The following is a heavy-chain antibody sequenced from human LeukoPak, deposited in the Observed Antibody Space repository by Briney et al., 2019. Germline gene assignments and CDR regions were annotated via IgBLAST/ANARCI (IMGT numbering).Heavy chain of an antibody. D-gene: IGHD2-2*01. CDR1: GGTFSSYA. CDR2: IIPIFGTV. CDR3: ASRGGRIVVVPAANPSYYYYYMDV. J-gene: IGHJ6*03. Sequence: SVKVSCKASGGTFSSYAISWVRQAPGQGLEWMGGIIPIFGTVNYAQKFQGRVTITADESTSTAYMELSSLRSEDTAVYYCASRGGRIVVVPAANPSYYYYYMDVWGKGTTVTVSS. V-gene: IGHV1-69*13.